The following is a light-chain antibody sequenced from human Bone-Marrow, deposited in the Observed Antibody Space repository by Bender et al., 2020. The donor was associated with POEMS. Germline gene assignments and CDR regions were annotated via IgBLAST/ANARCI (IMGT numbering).Light chain of an antibody. J-gene: IGLJ1*01. CDR3: SSYANNFV. CDR2: DVT. V-gene: IGLV2-11*01. CDR1: SSDVGDYNY. Sequence: QSALTQPRSVSGSPGQSVTISCTGTSSDVGDYNYVSWYQLTPGKAPKLMIYDVTKRPSGVPDRFSGSKSVNTASLTISGLQAEDEGDYYCSSYANNFVFGPGTKVTVL.